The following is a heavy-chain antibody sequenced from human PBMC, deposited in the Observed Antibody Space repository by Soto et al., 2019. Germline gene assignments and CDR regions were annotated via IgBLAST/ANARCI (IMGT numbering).Heavy chain of an antibody. CDR1: GYSFTSYW. J-gene: IGHJ6*02. CDR3: ARRVAVGATTVGGSGGYYYYYGMDV. Sequence: PGESLKISCKGSGYSFTSYWISWVRQMPGKGLEWMGRIDPSDSYTNYSPSFQGHVTISADKSISTAYLQWSSLKASDTAMYYCARRVAVGATTVGGSGGYYYYYGMDVWGQGTTVTVSS. CDR2: IDPSDSYT. D-gene: IGHD1-26*01. V-gene: IGHV5-10-1*01.